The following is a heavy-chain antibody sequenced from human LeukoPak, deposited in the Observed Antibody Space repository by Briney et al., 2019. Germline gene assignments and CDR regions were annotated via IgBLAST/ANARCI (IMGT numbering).Heavy chain of an antibody. D-gene: IGHD3-9*01. J-gene: IGHJ4*02. V-gene: IGHV4-30-4*01. CDR2: IYYSGST. CDR3: ARGPLDILTGFHFDY. CDR1: GGSISSGDYY. Sequence: SETLSLTCTVSGGSISSGDYYWSWIRQPPGKGLEWIGYIYYSGSTYYNPSLKSRVTISVDTSKNQFSLKLSSVTAADTAVYYCARGPLDILTGFHFDYWGQGTLVTVSS.